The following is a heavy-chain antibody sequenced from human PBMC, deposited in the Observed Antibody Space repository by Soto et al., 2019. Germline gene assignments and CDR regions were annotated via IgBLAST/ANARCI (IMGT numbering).Heavy chain of an antibody. CDR2: IKSKTDGGTT. J-gene: IGHJ4*02. CDR3: AKSPTMVRGLIFDY. D-gene: IGHD3-10*01. Sequence: GGSLRLSCAASGFTFSNAWMSWVRQAPGKGLEWVGRIKSKTDGGTTDYAAPVKGRFTISRDDSKNTLYLQMNSLRAEDTAVYYCAKSPTMVRGLIFDYWGQGALVTVSS. CDR1: GFTFSNAW. V-gene: IGHV3-15*01.